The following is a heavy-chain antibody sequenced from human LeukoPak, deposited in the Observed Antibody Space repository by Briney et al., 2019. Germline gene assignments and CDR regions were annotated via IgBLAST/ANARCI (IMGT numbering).Heavy chain of an antibody. V-gene: IGHV1-2*02. CDR1: GYTFTGYY. CDR3: ARRRYYYDSSGYGL. D-gene: IGHD3-22*01. CDR2: INPNSGGT. J-gene: IGHJ4*02. Sequence: ASVKVSCKASGYTFTGYYMHWVRQAPGQGLEWMGWINPNSGGTNYAQKFQGRVTMTRGTSISTAYMELSRLRSDDTAVYYCARRRYYYDSSGYGLWGQGTLVTVSS.